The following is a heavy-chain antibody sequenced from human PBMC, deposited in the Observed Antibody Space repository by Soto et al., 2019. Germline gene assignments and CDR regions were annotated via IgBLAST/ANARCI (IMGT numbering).Heavy chain of an antibody. V-gene: IGHV1-18*01. CDR3: ASANYGDSDY. CDR2: INAYSGDR. D-gene: IGHD4-17*01. CDR1: GYTFPSST. J-gene: IGHJ4*02. Sequence: QGELVQSGAEVKKPGASVQVSCKASGYTFPSSTISWLRQAPGQGLEWLGWINAYSGDRKFAQRFQGRVTMTTDTSTTTAYLELTSLTSDDTAIYYCASANYGDSDYWGQGTLLTVSS.